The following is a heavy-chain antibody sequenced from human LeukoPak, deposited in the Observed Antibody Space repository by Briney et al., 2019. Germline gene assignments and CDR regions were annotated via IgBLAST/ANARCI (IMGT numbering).Heavy chain of an antibody. Sequence: GESLQISCKGSGYIFTSYWIAWVRQMPGKGLEWMGIIYPGDSDTRYSPSFQGQVTISVDKSISTAYLQWSGLRASDTAMYYCATTRDWGYSDFDLWGQGTLVTVSS. CDR1: GYIFTSYW. CDR3: ATTRDWGYSDFDL. V-gene: IGHV5-51*01. J-gene: IGHJ4*02. CDR2: IYPGDSDT. D-gene: IGHD3/OR15-3a*01.